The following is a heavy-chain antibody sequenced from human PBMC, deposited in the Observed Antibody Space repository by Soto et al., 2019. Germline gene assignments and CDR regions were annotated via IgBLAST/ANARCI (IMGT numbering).Heavy chain of an antibody. V-gene: IGHV1-18*01. J-gene: IGHJ4*02. CDR2: ISAYNGKT. CDR1: GYTCTSYG. CDR3: AREAPPNDS. Sequence: QSQLVQSGAEVKKPGASVKVACKASGYTCTSYGLRRVRHPPGQGLEWMGWISAYNGKTNYANKIQGRVTMTTDTATRAASMEQSSVRSDDKGVYYCAREAPPNDSWGQGTLVTVSS.